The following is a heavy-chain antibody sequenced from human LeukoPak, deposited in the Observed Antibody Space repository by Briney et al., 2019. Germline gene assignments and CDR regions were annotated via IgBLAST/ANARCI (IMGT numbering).Heavy chain of an antibody. CDR1: GFTFSSYA. CDR3: ARSKSSSSPNFDY. D-gene: IGHD6-6*01. CDR2: ISYDGSNK. Sequence: GGSLRLSCAASGFTFSSYAMRWVRQAPGKGLEWVAIISYDGSNKYYADSVKGRFTISRDNSKSTLYLQMNSLRAEDTAVYYCARSKSSSSPNFDYWGQGTLVTVSS. J-gene: IGHJ4*02. V-gene: IGHV3-30-3*01.